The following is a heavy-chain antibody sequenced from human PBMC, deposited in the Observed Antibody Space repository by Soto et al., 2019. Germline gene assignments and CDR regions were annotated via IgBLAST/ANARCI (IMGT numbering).Heavy chain of an antibody. J-gene: IGHJ5*02. CDR3: ARHVWTWFDP. Sequence: PGGSLRFSCTVSGFAFNNYGINWVRQAPGKGLEWVANIKQDGSEANYVDSVKGRFTISRDNAKNSLYLQMNSLRAEDTAVYYCARHVWTWFDPWGQGTLVTVSS. CDR2: IKQDGSEA. V-gene: IGHV3-7*03. CDR1: GFAFNNYG. D-gene: IGHD2-21*01.